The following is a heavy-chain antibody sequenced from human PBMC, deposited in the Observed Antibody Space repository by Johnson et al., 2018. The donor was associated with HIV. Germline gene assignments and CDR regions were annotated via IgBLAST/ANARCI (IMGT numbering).Heavy chain of an antibody. Sequence: QVQLVESGGGVVQPGGSLRLSCAASGFTFSDYYMSWIRQAPGKGLEWVSYISSSGSTVYYADSVKGRFTISRDDSKNTLYLQMNSLKTEDTAVYYCTTGETYYYDSSRTFFAFDIWGQGTMVTVSS. CDR2: ISSSGSTV. CDR1: GFTFSDYY. CDR3: TTGETYYYDSSRTFFAFDI. D-gene: IGHD3-22*01. V-gene: IGHV3-11*01. J-gene: IGHJ3*02.